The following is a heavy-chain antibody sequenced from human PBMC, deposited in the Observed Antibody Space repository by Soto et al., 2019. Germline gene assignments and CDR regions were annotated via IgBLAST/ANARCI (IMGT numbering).Heavy chain of an antibody. J-gene: IGHJ4*02. Sequence: KPSETLSLTCTLSGGSMNSYYWTWIRQPPGKGLEWIGYIYYNGHTNYNPSLKSRVTMSLDTSKNQFSLRLISVTAADTAVYYCARSSGWDFDSWGQGTLVTVSS. CDR1: GGSMNSYY. CDR3: ARSSGWDFDS. V-gene: IGHV4-59*01. CDR2: IYYNGHT. D-gene: IGHD6-19*01.